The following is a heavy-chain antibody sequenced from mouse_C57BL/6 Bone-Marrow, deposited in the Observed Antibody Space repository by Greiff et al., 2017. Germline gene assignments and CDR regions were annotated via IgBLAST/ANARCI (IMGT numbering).Heavy chain of an antibody. CDR3: AIRGSSRYWYFDV. CDR1: GFNFKNSY. D-gene: IGHD1-1*01. CDR2: IDPENGNT. V-gene: IGHV14-3*01. J-gene: IGHJ1*03. Sequence: VQLQQSVAELVRPGASVKLSCAASGFNFKNSYMHWVQQTPEQGLEWIGRIDPENGNTNYAPKFQGKGTITADAYSNTTYLQLSSLRSEDTAIYDCAIRGSSRYWYFDVWGTGTTVTVSS.